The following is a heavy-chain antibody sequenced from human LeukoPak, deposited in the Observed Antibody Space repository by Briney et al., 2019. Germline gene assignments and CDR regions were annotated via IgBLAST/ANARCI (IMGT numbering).Heavy chain of an antibody. Sequence: GASVKVSCKASGYTFTGYYMHWVRQAPGQGLEWMGWINPNSGGTNYAQKFQGRVTMTRDTSISTAYMELSRLRSDDTAVYYCARGTVLRFLEWPSWGQGTLVTVSS. V-gene: IGHV1-2*02. D-gene: IGHD3-3*01. CDR3: ARGTVLRFLEWPS. J-gene: IGHJ5*02. CDR2: INPNSGGT. CDR1: GYTFTGYY.